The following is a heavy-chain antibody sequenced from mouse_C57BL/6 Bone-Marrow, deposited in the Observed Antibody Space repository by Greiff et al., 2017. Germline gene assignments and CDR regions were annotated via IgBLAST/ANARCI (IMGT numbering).Heavy chain of an antibody. V-gene: IGHV14-4*01. CDR3: TTDGYYGDYLDY. CDR2: IDPENGDT. J-gene: IGHJ2*01. CDR1: GFNITDDY. Sequence: VQLKESGAEPVRPGASVKLSCTASGFNITDDYMHWVKPRPEQGLVWIGWIDPENGDTEYASTFQGKATIAADTSSNTAYRQISSLKSEDTAVDYCTTDGYYGDYLDYGGQGTTRTGSS. D-gene: IGHD2-3*01.